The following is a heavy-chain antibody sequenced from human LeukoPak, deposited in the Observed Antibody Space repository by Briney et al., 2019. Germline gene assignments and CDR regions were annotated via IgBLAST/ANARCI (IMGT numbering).Heavy chain of an antibody. CDR3: ARDQYYDSKGWFDP. V-gene: IGHV1-18*04. Sequence: ASVKVSCKASGYTFTSYYMHWVRQAPGQGLEWMGWIHTYNGHTNYAQKLQGRVTMTTDTSTSTAYMELRSLRSDDTAVYYCARDQYYDSKGWFDPWGQGTLVTVSS. CDR1: GYTFTSYY. D-gene: IGHD3-22*01. CDR2: IHTYNGHT. J-gene: IGHJ5*02.